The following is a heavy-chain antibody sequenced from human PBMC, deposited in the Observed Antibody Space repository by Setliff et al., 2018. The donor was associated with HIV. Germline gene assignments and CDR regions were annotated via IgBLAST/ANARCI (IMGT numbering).Heavy chain of an antibody. J-gene: IGHJ4*02. Sequence: SLKISCTASGFTFGDYAMSWVRQAPGKGLEWVGFIRSKAYGGTTEYAASVKGRFTISRDDSKSIAYLQMNSLKTEDTAVYYCTRLDSSGLYYFDYWGQGTLVTVSS. CDR1: GFTFGDYA. CDR3: TRLDSSGLYYFDY. CDR2: IRSKAYGGTT. D-gene: IGHD6-19*01. V-gene: IGHV3-49*04.